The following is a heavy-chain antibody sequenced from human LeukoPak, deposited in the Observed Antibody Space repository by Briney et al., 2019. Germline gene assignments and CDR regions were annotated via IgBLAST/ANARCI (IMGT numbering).Heavy chain of an antibody. CDR2: IRCQAYGGTI. CDR3: ARGGDFGVPAPLGIDAFDI. CDR1: GFTFGHYA. Sequence: PGGSLRLSRTGSGFTFGHYALAWVRQAPGKGLEWLGFIRCQAYGGTIEYAASVKGRFSISRDNSKSIADLQINSLKTEDTAVYYCARGGDFGVPAPLGIDAFDIWGQGTMVTVSS. D-gene: IGHD2-2*01. V-gene: IGHV3-49*04. J-gene: IGHJ3*02.